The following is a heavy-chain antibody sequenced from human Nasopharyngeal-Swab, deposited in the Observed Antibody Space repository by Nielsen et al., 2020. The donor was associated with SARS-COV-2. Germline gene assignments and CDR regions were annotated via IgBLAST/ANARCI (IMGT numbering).Heavy chain of an antibody. D-gene: IGHD2-21*02. V-gene: IGHV4-31*03. CDR3: ARYVVTATRGLDY. J-gene: IGHJ4*02. CDR2: IYYSGST. CDR1: GGSISSGGYY. Sequence: SETLSLTCTVSGGSISSGGYYWSWIRQHPGKGLEWIGYIYYSGSTYYNPSLKSRVTISVDTSKNQFSLKLSSVTAADTAVYYCARYVVTATRGLDYWGQGTLVTVSS.